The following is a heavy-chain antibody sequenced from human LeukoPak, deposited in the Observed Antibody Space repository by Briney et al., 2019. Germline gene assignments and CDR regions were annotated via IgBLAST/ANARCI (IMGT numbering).Heavy chain of an antibody. D-gene: IGHD3/OR15-3a*01. CDR1: GASISSNIW. V-gene: IGHV4-4*02. Sequence: SGTLSLTCAVSGASISSNIWWSWVRQPPGKGLEWIGQIFHSGSTTYNPSLKSRVTISIDTSKKQISLTLRSVTAADTAVYYCANQPREMLFDLTWGQGTLVTVSS. J-gene: IGHJ4*02. CDR2: IFHSGST. CDR3: ANQPREMLFDLT.